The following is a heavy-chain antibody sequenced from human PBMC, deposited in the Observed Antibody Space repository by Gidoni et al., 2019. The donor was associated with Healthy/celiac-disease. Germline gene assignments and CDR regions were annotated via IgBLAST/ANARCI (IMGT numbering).Heavy chain of an antibody. CDR1: HLTFSSYA. V-gene: IGHV3-64D*06. D-gene: IGHD3-10*01. Sequence: VQLVESGGGLVQPVGYLRPSCSSSHLTFSSYAMHWVRQAHGKGLEYVSAISSNGGSTYYADSVKGRFTISRDNSKNTLYLQRSSLRYEDTAVYYCVRCLLWFGELCPLGYWGQGTLVTVSS. CDR3: VRCLLWFGELCPLGY. J-gene: IGHJ4*02. CDR2: ISSNGGST.